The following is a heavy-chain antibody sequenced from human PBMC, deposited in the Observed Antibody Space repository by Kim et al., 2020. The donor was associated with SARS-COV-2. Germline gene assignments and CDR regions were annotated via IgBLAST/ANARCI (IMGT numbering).Heavy chain of an antibody. D-gene: IGHD2-8*01. Sequence: SVKVSCKASGFTFTSSAVQWVRQARGQRLEWIGWIVVGSGNTNYAQKFQERVTITRDMSTSTAYMELSSLRSEDTAVYYCAADIPTNGFAFDIWGQGTMVTVSS. CDR1: GFTFTSSA. CDR2: IVVGSGNT. J-gene: IGHJ3*02. V-gene: IGHV1-58*01. CDR3: AADIPTNGFAFDI.